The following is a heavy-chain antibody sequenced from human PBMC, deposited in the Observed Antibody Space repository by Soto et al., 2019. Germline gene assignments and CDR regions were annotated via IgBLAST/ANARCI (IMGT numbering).Heavy chain of an antibody. Sequence: SETLSLTCTVSGGSISSYYWSWIRQPPGKGLEWIGYIYYSGSTNYNPSLKSRVTISVDTSKNQFSLKLSSVTAADTAVYYCARFPLSLVRGVVSSSYYYMAFGGKGPPV. J-gene: IGHJ6*03. V-gene: IGHV4-59*08. CDR1: GGSISSYY. D-gene: IGHD3-10*01. CDR3: ARFPLSLVRGVVSSSYYYMAF. CDR2: IYYSGST.